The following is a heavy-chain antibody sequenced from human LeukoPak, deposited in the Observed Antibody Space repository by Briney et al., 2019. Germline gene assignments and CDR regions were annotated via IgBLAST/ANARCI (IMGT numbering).Heavy chain of an antibody. Sequence: ASVKVSCRTSDYSENFYGITWVRQVAGQGLEWMGWISAQHGQTEYAPNSQDRVTMTTDTSTSTAYMELRSLRSDDTAVYYCASITMVRGVTKLDYWGQGTLVTVSS. CDR3: ASITMVRGVTKLDY. J-gene: IGHJ4*02. CDR2: ISAQHGQT. CDR1: DYSENFYG. V-gene: IGHV1-18*01. D-gene: IGHD3-10*01.